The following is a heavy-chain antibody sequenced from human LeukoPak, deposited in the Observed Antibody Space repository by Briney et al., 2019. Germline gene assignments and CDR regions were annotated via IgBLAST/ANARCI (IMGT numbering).Heavy chain of an antibody. CDR3: ATGVHYYDSSGLDY. J-gene: IGHJ4*02. V-gene: IGHV3-53*01. CDR1: GFTVSSNY. Sequence: GGSLRLSCAASGFTVSSNYMSWVRQAPGKGLEWVSVIYSGGSTYYADSVKGRFTISRDNSKNTLYLQMNSLRGEDTAVYYCATGVHYYDSSGLDYWGQGTLVTVSS. CDR2: IYSGGST. D-gene: IGHD3-22*01.